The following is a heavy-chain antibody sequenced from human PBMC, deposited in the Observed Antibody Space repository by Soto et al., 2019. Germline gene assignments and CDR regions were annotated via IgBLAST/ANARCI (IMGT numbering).Heavy chain of an antibody. D-gene: IGHD1-26*01. V-gene: IGHV1-69*01. J-gene: IGHJ5*01. Sequence: QVQLVQSGAEVKKPGSSVKVSCTASGGVFRNYAINWVRQAPGQGLEWMGGIIPVFGTADYPQKFQGRVTITADESTTTAHMELTSLKTEDTAVYFCARDRWGSYSFDSWGQGTLVTVAS. CDR3: ARDRWGSYSFDS. CDR2: IIPVFGTA. CDR1: GGVFRNYA.